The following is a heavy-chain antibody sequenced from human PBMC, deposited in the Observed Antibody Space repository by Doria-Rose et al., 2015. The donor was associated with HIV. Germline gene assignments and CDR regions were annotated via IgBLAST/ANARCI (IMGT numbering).Heavy chain of an antibody. CDR2: ILSDDER. J-gene: IGHJ4*02. D-gene: IGHD6-13*01. Sequence: SGPVLVKPTETLTLTCTVSGVSLSSPGMGVSWIRQPPGKTLEWLANILSDDERSYTTSLKSRLTISRRTSKSQVVLTMTDMDPVDTATYYCARIKSSRWYRKYYFDFWGQGTLVIVSA. CDR1: GVSLSSPGMG. CDR3: ARIKSSRWYRKYYFDF. V-gene: IGHV2-26*01.